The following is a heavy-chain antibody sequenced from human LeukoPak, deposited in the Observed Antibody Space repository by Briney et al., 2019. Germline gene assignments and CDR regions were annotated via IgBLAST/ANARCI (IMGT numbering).Heavy chain of an antibody. CDR2: ISGSGDST. D-gene: IGHD2-2*01. CDR1: GFTFSTYA. V-gene: IGHV3-23*01. J-gene: IGHJ4*02. Sequence: GGSLRLSCAASGFTFSTYAMSWVRQAPGKGLEWVSGISGSGDSTYYADSVRRRFTISSDNSKDTLYLQMDRLIAEDTALYYCVRARYCSSTSCYLDYWGQGPLVTVSS. CDR3: VRARYCSSTSCYLDY.